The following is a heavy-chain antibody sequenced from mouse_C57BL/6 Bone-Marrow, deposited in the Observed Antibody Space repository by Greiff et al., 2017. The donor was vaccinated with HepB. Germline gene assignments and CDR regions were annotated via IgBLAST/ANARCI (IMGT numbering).Heavy chain of an antibody. CDR2: IDPNSGGT. CDR3: ARRRLRRGYYYAMDY. V-gene: IGHV1-72*01. CDR1: GYTFTSYW. J-gene: IGHJ4*01. Sequence: KESCKASGYTFTSYWMHWVKQRPGRGLEWIGRIDPNSGGTKYNEKFKSKATLTVDKPSSTAYMQLSSLTSEDSAVYYCARRRLRRGYYYAMDYWGQGTSVTVSS. D-gene: IGHD2-2*01.